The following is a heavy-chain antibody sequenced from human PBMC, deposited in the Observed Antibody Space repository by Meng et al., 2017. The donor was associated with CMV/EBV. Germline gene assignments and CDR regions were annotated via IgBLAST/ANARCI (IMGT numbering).Heavy chain of an antibody. V-gene: IGHV1-18*01. Sequence: ASVKVSCKASGYTFTSYGISWVRQAPGQGLEWMGWISAYNGNTNYAQKLQGRVTMTTDTSTSTAYKELRSLRSDDTAVYYCARGGIRYPYYYGMDVWGQGTTVTVSS. CDR3: ARGGIRYPYYYGMDV. CDR1: GYTFTSYG. CDR2: ISAYNGNT. J-gene: IGHJ6*02. D-gene: IGHD3-9*01.